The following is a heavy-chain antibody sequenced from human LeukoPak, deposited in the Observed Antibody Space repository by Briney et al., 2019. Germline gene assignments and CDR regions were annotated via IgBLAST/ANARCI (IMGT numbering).Heavy chain of an antibody. Sequence: PGRSLRLSCTASGFTFGDYAMSWFRRAPGKGLEWVGFIRSKAYGGTTEYAASVKGRFTISRDDSKSIAYLQMNSLKTEDTAVYYCTRTRTYYYDSSGYYSQGYWGQGTLVTVSS. V-gene: IGHV3-49*03. CDR1: GFTFGDYA. CDR2: IRSKAYGGTT. J-gene: IGHJ4*02. D-gene: IGHD3-22*01. CDR3: TRTRTYYYDSSGYYSQGY.